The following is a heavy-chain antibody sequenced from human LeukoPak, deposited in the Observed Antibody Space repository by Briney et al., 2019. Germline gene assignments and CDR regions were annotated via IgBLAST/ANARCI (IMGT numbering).Heavy chain of an antibody. Sequence: QPGRSLRLSCAASGFTFSSYGMHWVRQAPGKGLEWVAVISYDGSNKYYADSVKGRFTISRDNSKNTLYLQMNSLRAEDTAVYYCAREWWYNDYWGQGTLVTVSS. CDR3: AREWWYNDY. CDR2: ISYDGSNK. J-gene: IGHJ4*02. CDR1: GFTFSSYG. D-gene: IGHD2-15*01. V-gene: IGHV3-30*03.